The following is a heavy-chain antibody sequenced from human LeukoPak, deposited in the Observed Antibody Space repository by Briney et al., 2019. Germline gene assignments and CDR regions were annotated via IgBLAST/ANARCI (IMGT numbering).Heavy chain of an antibody. CDR2: INPNSGGT. J-gene: IGHJ4*02. Sequence: GASVKVSCKASGYTFTGYYMHWVRQAPGQGLEWMGWINPNSGGTNYAQNFQGRVTMTRDTSITTAYMELSRLTSDDTAVYYCARVGYSSSSFDYWGQGTLVTVSS. D-gene: IGHD6-6*01. CDR1: GYTFTGYY. CDR3: ARVGYSSSSFDY. V-gene: IGHV1-2*02.